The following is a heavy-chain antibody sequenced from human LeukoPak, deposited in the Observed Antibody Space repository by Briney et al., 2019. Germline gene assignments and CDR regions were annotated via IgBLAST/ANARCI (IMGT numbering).Heavy chain of an antibody. CDR2: ISDSGGST. CDR1: GFTFSSYA. CDR3: AKDTSIGRYCTNGVCSPFDY. J-gene: IGHJ4*02. V-gene: IGHV3-23*01. D-gene: IGHD2-8*01. Sequence: GGSLRLSCAASGFTFSSYAMSWVRQAPGKGLEWVSAISDSGGSTYDADSVKGRFTISRDNSKNTQYLQMNSLRAEDTAVYYCAKDTSIGRYCTNGVCSPFDYWGQGTLVTVSS.